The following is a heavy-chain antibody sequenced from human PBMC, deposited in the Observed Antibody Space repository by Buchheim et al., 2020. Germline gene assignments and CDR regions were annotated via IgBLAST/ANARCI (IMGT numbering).Heavy chain of an antibody. CDR3: AKDRIHYDILSGYLDS. V-gene: IGHV3-23*01. J-gene: IGHJ4*02. CDR2: ISGSGRST. CDR1: GFPFSSYV. D-gene: IGHD3-9*01. Sequence: EVQLLESGGGLVQPGGSLRLSCAASGFPFSSYVMSWVRQAPGKGLAWVASISGSGRSTYYADSVKGRFTISRDNSRDTLHLQKNSLRVEDTAVYHCAKDRIHYDILSGYLDSWGQGTL.